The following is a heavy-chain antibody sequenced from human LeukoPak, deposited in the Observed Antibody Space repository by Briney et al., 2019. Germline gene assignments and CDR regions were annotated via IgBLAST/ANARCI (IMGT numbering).Heavy chain of an antibody. CDR2: IIPILGIA. CDR3: AREEVAVAGTSPLDY. V-gene: IGHV1-69*04. CDR1: GGTFSSYA. D-gene: IGHD6-19*01. Sequence: SVKVSCKASGGTFSSYAISWVRQAPGQGLEWMGRIIPILGIANYAQKVQGRVTITADKSTSTAYMELSSLRSEDTAVYYCAREEVAVAGTSPLDYWGQGTLVTVSS. J-gene: IGHJ4*02.